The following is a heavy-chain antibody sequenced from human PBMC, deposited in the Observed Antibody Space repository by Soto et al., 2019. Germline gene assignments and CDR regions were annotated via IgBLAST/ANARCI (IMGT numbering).Heavy chain of an antibody. V-gene: IGHV1-69*13. CDR3: EGYPSMGVASCGMDV. CDR1: GGTFSSYA. Sequence: AASVQGSCNASGGTFSSYAISWVRQAPGQGLEWMGGIIPIFGTANYAQKFQGRLTITADESTSTAYMELSSLRSEDTAVYYCEGYPSMGVASCGMDVWGQGTTVTVSS. CDR2: IIPIFGTA. J-gene: IGHJ6*02. D-gene: IGHD6-19*01.